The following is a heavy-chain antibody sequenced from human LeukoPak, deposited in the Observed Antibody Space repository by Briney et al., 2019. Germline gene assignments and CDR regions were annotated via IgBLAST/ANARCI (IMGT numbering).Heavy chain of an antibody. Sequence: GGSLRLSCAASGFTFDDYGMSWVRQAPGKGLEWVSGINWNGGSTGYADSVKGRFTISRDNAKNSLYLQMNSLRAEDTALYYCARESGYSGCEYYYYMDVWGKGTTVTVSS. D-gene: IGHD5-12*01. CDR2: INWNGGST. V-gene: IGHV3-20*04. J-gene: IGHJ6*03. CDR1: GFTFDDYG. CDR3: ARESGYSGCEYYYYMDV.